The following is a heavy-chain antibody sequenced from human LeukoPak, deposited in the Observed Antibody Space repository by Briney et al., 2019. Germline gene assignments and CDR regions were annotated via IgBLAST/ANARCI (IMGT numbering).Heavy chain of an antibody. D-gene: IGHD2-8*01. CDR1: GYTFTSYD. Sequence: ASVKVSCKASGYTFTSYDINWVRQATGQGLEWMGWMNPNSGNTGYAQKFQGRVTMTRNTSISTAYMELSSLRSEDTAVYYCARGHYNYAIPDYYGLDVWGQGTTVTVSS. CDR2: MNPNSGNT. V-gene: IGHV1-8*01. J-gene: IGHJ6*02. CDR3: ARGHYNYAIPDYYGLDV.